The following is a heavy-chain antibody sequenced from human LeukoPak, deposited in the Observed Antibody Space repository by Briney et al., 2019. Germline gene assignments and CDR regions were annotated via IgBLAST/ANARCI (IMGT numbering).Heavy chain of an antibody. CDR3: ARVNAAAARTRTTKYNGMDV. J-gene: IGHJ6*04. Sequence: SETLSLTCAVYGGSFSGYYWSWIRQPPGKGLEWIGEINHSGSTNYNPSLKSRVTISVDTSKNQFSLKLSSVTAADTAVYYCARVNAAAARTRTTKYNGMDVWGKGTTVTVSS. D-gene: IGHD6-13*01. CDR2: INHSGST. CDR1: GGSFSGYY. V-gene: IGHV4-34*01.